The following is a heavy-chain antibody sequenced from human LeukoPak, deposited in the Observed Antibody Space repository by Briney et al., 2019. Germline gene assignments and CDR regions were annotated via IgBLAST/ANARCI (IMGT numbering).Heavy chain of an antibody. CDR1: GASISSYY. J-gene: IGHJ4*02. CDR3: ARALDYYDSSGPGGNYFDY. V-gene: IGHV4-59*01. CDR2: IYYSGST. Sequence: PSETLSLTCTVSGASISSYYWSWIRQSPGKGLEWIGYIYYSGSTNYNPSLKSRVTISVDTSKNQFSLKLSSVTAADTAVYYCARALDYYDSSGPGGNYFDYWGQGTLVTVSS. D-gene: IGHD3-22*01.